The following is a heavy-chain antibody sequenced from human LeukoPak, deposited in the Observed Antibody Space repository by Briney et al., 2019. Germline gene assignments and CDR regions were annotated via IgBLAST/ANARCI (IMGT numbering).Heavy chain of an antibody. CDR3: AREYYDLWSGYPQLTFYYYYGMDV. CDR1: GFTFRAYA. D-gene: IGHD3-3*01. CDR2: ISSSGGNT. Sequence: GGSLRLSCAASGFTFRAYAMSWVRQAPGKGLEWVSAISSSGGNTYYADSVKGRFTISRDNSKNTLYLQMNSLRAEDTAVYYCAREYYDLWSGYPQLTFYYYYGMDVWGQGTTVTVSS. V-gene: IGHV3-23*01. J-gene: IGHJ6*02.